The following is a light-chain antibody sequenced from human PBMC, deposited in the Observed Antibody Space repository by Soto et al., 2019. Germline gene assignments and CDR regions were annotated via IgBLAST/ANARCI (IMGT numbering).Light chain of an antibody. J-gene: IGLJ2*01. Sequence: QLVLTQSSSASASLGSSVKLTCTLSSGHSSYIIAWHQQQPGKAHRYLMKFEVSGSYNKGSGVPDRFSGSSSGADRYLTISLLQFEDEADYYCETWDNNILVFGGGTKLTVL. V-gene: IGLV4-60*02. CDR3: ETWDNNILV. CDR2: FEVSGSY. CDR1: SGHSSYI.